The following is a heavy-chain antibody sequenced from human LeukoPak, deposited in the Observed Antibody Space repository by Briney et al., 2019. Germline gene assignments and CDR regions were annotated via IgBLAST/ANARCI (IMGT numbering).Heavy chain of an antibody. D-gene: IGHD6-13*01. V-gene: IGHV4-59*08. CDR2: IHSSGST. CDR1: YGSISGYY. J-gene: IGHJ6*03. Sequence: SETLSLTCTVSYGSISGYYWSWIRQPPGKGLEWIAYIHSSGSTDYNPSLKSRVTISVDTSKNQFSLKLTSVTAAGTAVYYCARHWGVAAGPYYQYYYMDVRGRGTTVTVSS. CDR3: ARHWGVAAGPYYQYYYMDV.